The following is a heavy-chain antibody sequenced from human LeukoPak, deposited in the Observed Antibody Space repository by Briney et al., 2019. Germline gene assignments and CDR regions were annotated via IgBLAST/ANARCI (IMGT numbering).Heavy chain of an antibody. D-gene: IGHD2-2*01. Sequence: SETLSLTCTVSGGSISSYYWSWTRQPPGKGLEWIGYIYYSGSTNYNPSLKSRVTISVDTSKNQFSLKLSFVTAADTAVYYCARAPDCSSTSCSLWFDPWGQGTLVTVSS. V-gene: IGHV4-59*01. CDR1: GGSISSYY. CDR3: ARAPDCSSTSCSLWFDP. CDR2: IYYSGST. J-gene: IGHJ5*02.